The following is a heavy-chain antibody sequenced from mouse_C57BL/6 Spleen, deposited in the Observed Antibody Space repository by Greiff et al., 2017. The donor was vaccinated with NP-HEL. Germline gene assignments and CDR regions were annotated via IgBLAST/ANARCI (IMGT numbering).Heavy chain of an antibody. CDR2: IYPGDGDT. V-gene: IGHV1-82*01. CDR1: GYAFSSSW. D-gene: IGHD2-2*01. J-gene: IGHJ4*01. Sequence: VQLQQSGPELVKPGASVKISCKASGYAFSSSWMNWVKQRPGKGLEWIGRIYPGDGDTNYNGKFKGKATLTADKSSSTAYMQLSSLTSEDSAVYFCARGVTTGYYYAMDYWGQGTSVTVSS. CDR3: ARGVTTGYYYAMDY.